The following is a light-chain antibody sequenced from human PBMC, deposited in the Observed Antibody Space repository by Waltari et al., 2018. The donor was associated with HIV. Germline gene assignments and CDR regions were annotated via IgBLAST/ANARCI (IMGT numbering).Light chain of an antibody. CDR3: CSYAGSTTSVV. CDR2: QVT. J-gene: IGLJ2*01. V-gene: IGLV2-23*02. Sequence: QSALTQPASVSGSPGQSITVSCTGTSSDVGSYDLVSWYQQHPGKAPKLRIYQVTKRPSGVSNRFSGSKSGNTASLTISGLQAEDEADYYCCSYAGSTTSVVFGGGTNLTVL. CDR1: SSDVGSYDL.